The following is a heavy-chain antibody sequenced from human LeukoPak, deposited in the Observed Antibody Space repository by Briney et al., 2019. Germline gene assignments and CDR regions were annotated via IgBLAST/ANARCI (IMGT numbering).Heavy chain of an antibody. CDR2: IGNDENNK. Sequence: GGALRLSRSASGVTFRSYGMHWVRQAPGKGVEWVAFIGNDENNKKFGDSLKGRFTISRDNSKSTVYLQMNSLRVEDTAVYYCAKDNYRYVDYWGQGTLVLVSS. CDR3: AKDNYRYVDY. D-gene: IGHD3-16*02. V-gene: IGHV3-30*02. CDR1: GVTFRSYG. J-gene: IGHJ4*02.